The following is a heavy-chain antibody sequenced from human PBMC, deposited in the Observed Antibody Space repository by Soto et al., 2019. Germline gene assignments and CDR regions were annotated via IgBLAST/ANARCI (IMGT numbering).Heavy chain of an antibody. V-gene: IGHV3-23*01. Sequence: EVQLLESGGDLVQPGGSLRLSCAASGFTFKSYAVSWVRQAPGKGLEWVSVITGSGDSTYYADSVKGRFTISRDNSKNTLYLQMNSLRAEDTAVYYCARDLSGDSRGPWGQGTLVTVSS. CDR3: ARDLSGDSRGP. CDR1: GFTFKSYA. D-gene: IGHD3-22*01. CDR2: ITGSGDST. J-gene: IGHJ5*02.